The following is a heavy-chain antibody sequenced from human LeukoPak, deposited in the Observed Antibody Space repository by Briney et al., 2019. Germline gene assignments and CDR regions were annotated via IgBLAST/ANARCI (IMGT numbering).Heavy chain of an antibody. J-gene: IGHJ4*02. CDR3: ARILDSAWGELGY. CDR1: GYTFTGYY. V-gene: IGHV1-2*02. Sequence: ASVKVSCKASGYTFTGYYIHWVRQAPGQGLEWMGWINPNSGGTNYAQKFQGRVTMTRDTSISTAYMELSRLRSDDTAVYYCARILDSAWGELGYWGQGTLVTVSS. CDR2: INPNSGGT. D-gene: IGHD6-19*01.